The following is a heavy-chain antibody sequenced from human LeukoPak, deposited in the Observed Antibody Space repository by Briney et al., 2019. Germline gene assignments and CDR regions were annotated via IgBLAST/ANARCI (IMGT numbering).Heavy chain of an antibody. V-gene: IGHV4-4*09. D-gene: IGHD3-10*01. Sequence: SETLSLTCTVSGGSISSYYWSWIRPPPGKGLEWIGYIYTSGSTNYNPSLKSRVTISVDTSKNQFSLKLSSVTAADTAVYYCARQGKITMVRGVIEWGQGTLVIVSS. CDR1: GGSISSYY. CDR3: ARQGKITMVRGVIE. J-gene: IGHJ4*02. CDR2: IYTSGST.